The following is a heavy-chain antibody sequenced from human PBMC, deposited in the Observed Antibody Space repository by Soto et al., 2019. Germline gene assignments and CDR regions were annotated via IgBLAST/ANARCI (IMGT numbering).Heavy chain of an antibody. CDR1: GFTFSSYS. J-gene: IGHJ4*02. Sequence: GGSLRLSCAASGFTFSSYSMNWVRQAPGKGLEWVSSISCSSSYIYYADSVKGRFTISRDNAKNSLYLQMNSLRAEDTAVYYCARDYAGAFDYWGQGTLVTVSS. CDR3: ARDYAGAFDY. V-gene: IGHV3-21*01. D-gene: IGHD1-1*01. CDR2: ISCSSSYI.